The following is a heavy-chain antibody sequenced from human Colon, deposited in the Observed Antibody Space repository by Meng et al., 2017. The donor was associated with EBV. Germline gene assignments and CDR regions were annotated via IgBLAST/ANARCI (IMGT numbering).Heavy chain of an antibody. V-gene: IGHV4-31*02. CDR2: IYYSGST. D-gene: IGHD6-19*01. J-gene: IGHJ4*02. CDR3: ARVSSGWDYFDY. Sequence: GPGLVKPSQTLSLTLTVSGGSVSSGGYYWTWIRQHPGKGLEWFGHIYYSGSTFYNPSLKRRVIISIDTSKNQFSLNLRSVTAADTAVYYCARVSSGWDYFDYWGQGTLVTVSS. CDR1: GGSVSSGGYY.